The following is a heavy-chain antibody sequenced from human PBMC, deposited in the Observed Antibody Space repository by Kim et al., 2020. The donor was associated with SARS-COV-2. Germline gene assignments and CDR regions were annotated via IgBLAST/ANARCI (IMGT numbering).Heavy chain of an antibody. CDR2: IYYSGST. J-gene: IGHJ6*02. Sequence: SETLSLTCTVSGGSISSYYWSWIRQPPGKGLEWIGYIYYSGSTNYNPSLKSRVTISVDTSKNQFSLKLSSVTAADTAVYYCARVTRDVAWLSHYYYYGMDVWGQGTTVTVSS. CDR1: GGSISSYY. D-gene: IGHD3-3*01. CDR3: ARVTRDVAWLSHYYYYGMDV. V-gene: IGHV4-59*01.